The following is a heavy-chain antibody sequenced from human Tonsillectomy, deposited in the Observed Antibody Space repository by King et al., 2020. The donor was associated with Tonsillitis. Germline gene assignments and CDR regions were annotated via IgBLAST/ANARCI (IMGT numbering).Heavy chain of an antibody. J-gene: IGHJ6*03. CDR3: ARWDRAAAGGDYHYYMDV. D-gene: IGHD6-13*01. V-gene: IGHV3-33*01. CDR1: GFTFNSYG. Sequence: HVQLVESGGGVVQPGGSLRLSCAASGFTFNSYGMHWVRQAPGKGLEWVAVIWYDGSKKFYADSVKGRFTISRDNSKNTLYLQMNSLRAEDTAVYYCARWDRAAAGGDYHYYMDVWGKGTTVTVSS. CDR2: IWYDGSKK.